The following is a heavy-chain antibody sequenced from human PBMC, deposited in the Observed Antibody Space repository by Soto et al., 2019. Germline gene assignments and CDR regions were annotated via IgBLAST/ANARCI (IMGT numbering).Heavy chain of an antibody. V-gene: IGHV1-18*01. J-gene: IGHJ4*02. CDR2: IGAYNGNT. D-gene: IGHD6-19*01. CDR1: GYTFTSYG. Sequence: ASVKVSCKSSGYTFTSYGISCVRQAPGQGLEWMGWIGAYNGNTNYAQKLQGRVTMTTDTSTSTAYMELRSLRSDDTAVYYCARDSKQWFRYFDYWGQGTLDTVSS. CDR3: ARDSKQWFRYFDY.